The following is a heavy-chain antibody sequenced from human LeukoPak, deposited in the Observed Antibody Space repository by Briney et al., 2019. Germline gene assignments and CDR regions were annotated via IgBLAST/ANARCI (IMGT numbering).Heavy chain of an antibody. D-gene: IGHD3-22*01. CDR1: GYTLTELS. CDR2: FDPEDGET. V-gene: IGHV1-24*01. Sequence: ASVKVSCKVSGYTLTELSMHWVRQAPGKGLEWMGGFDPEDGETIYAQKFQGRVTMTEDTSTDTAYMELSSLRSEDTAVYYCATRNYDSSGYPYYFDYWGQGTLVTVSS. CDR3: ATRNYDSSGYPYYFDY. J-gene: IGHJ4*02.